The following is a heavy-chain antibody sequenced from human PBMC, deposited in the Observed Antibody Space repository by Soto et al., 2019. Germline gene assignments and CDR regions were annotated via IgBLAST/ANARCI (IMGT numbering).Heavy chain of an antibody. D-gene: IGHD2-15*01. J-gene: IGHJ4*02. CDR3: AHRGPKDIVVVVAATPYYFDY. CDR2: IYWNDDK. V-gene: IGHV2-5*01. CDR1: GFSLSTSGVG. Sequence: SRAAIVNPTQTLPLNCTLCGFSLSTSGVGVGWIRQPPGKALEWLALIYWNDDKRYSPSLKSRLTITKDTSKNQVVLTMTNMDPVDTATYYCAHRGPKDIVVVVAATPYYFDYWGQ.